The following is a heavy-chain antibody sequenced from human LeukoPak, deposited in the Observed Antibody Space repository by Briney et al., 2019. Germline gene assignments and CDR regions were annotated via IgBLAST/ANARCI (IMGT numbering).Heavy chain of an antibody. J-gene: IGHJ4*02. D-gene: IGHD3-10*01. V-gene: IGHV4-4*02. Sequence: SETLSLTCAVSGGSIINSNWWSWVRQPPGKGLEWIGEIDHSGSTSYNPSLKSRVTMSVDRSQNQFSLRLSTVTAADTAVYYCARGRGITMVRGAYDYWGQGTLVTVSS. CDR3: ARGRGITMVRGAYDY. CDR2: IDHSGST. CDR1: GGSIINSNW.